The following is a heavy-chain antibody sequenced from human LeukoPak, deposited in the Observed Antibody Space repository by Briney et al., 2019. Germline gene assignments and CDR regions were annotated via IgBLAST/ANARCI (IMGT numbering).Heavy chain of an antibody. CDR3: ARDNGVATVSFDY. CDR2: IYYSGST. J-gene: IGHJ4*02. D-gene: IGHD5-12*01. Sequence: SETLSLTCTVSGGSISSYYWSWIRQPPGKGLEWIGYIYYSGSTNYNPSLKSRVTISVDTSKNQFSLKLSSVTAADTAVYYCARDNGVATVSFDYWGQGTLVTVSS. CDR1: GGSISSYY. V-gene: IGHV4-59*12.